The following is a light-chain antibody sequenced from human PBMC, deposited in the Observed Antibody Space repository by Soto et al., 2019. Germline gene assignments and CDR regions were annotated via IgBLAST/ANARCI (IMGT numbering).Light chain of an antibody. CDR2: VGTGGIVG. Sequence: QSVLTQPPSASASLGASVTLSCSLSSGYSNYKVDWYQQRPGKGPRFVMRVGTGGIVGSKGDGIPDRFSVLGSGLNRYLTIKKIQEEDESDYHCGADHGSGSNFVWVFGGGTKLTVL. J-gene: IGLJ3*02. CDR1: SGYSNYK. CDR3: GADHGSGSNFVWV. V-gene: IGLV9-49*01.